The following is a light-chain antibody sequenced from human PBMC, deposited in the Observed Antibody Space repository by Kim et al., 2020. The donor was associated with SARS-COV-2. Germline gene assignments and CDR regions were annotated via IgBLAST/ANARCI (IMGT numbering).Light chain of an antibody. CDR3: TSRDSRGKVV. CDR2: AKD. CDR1: SLRKYY. J-gene: IGLJ2*01. V-gene: IGLV3-19*01. Sequence: SSELTQDPAVSVALGQTVRITCQGDSLRKYYTTRYQQKARQAPVLVFYAKDKRPSGVPDRFSGSTSGNTASLTITGAQAADEADYYCTSRDSRGKVVFGGGTKVTVL.